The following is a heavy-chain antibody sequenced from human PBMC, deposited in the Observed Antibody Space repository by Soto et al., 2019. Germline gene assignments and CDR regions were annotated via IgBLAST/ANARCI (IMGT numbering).Heavy chain of an antibody. J-gene: IGHJ4*02. CDR2: IYNSGST. Sequence: QLQLQESGSRPVKPSQTLSLTCAVSGGSISRAGYSWSWILQAPGQGLEWIGYIYNSGSTIYHPSLKSRLTKAVDRSKNQLSLQLNSVTDEDTAVYYCASSRVVTTYFDYWGQGTLVTVSS. CDR3: ASSRVVTTYFDY. V-gene: IGHV4-30-2*01. D-gene: IGHD2-21*02. CDR1: GGSISRAGYS.